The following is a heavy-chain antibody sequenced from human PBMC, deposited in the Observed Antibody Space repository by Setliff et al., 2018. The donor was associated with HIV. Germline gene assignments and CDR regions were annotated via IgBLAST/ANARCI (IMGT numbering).Heavy chain of an antibody. V-gene: IGHV1-69*06. CDR2: IIPKFGAA. J-gene: IGHJ4*02. D-gene: IGHD5-18*01. CDR3: ATHGYTYGVDFDS. Sequence: ASVKVSCKASGDTFGSHTISWVRQAPRQGLEWMGGIIPKFGAANYAQNFQGRVAITADKFTKTAYMELSSLRSDDTAVYFCATHGYTYGVDFDSWGQGTLVTVS. CDR1: GDTFGSHT.